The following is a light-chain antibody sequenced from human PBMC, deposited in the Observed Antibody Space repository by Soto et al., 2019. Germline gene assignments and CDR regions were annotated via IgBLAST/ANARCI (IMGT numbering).Light chain of an antibody. CDR2: DVT. CDR1: SSDVGDYNY. Sequence: QSALTQPRSVSGSPGQSVTISCTGTSSDVGDYNYVSWYQQQPGKAPKLMIYDVTKRPSGVPDRFSGSKSGNTASLTISGLQGDDEAEYYCFSYGGSLYLFGTGTKLTVL. CDR3: FSYGGSLYL. J-gene: IGLJ1*01. V-gene: IGLV2-11*01.